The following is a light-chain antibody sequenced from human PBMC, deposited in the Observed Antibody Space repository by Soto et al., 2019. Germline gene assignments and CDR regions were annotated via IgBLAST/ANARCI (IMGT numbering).Light chain of an antibody. Sequence: IVMTQSPSTLSVSPAEKATLSCSASQSISTKLAWYQQKPGQAPRLLSYGASTRATGIPVRFSGIGSGTAFTLTITSLQFEDFAVYYWQEYNDWRPITFGGGTKVEIK. J-gene: IGKJ4*01. V-gene: IGKV3-15*01. CDR2: GAS. CDR1: QSISTK. CDR3: QEYNDWRPIT.